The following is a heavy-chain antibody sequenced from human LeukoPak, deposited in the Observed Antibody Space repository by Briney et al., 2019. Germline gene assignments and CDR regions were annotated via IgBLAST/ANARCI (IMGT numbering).Heavy chain of an antibody. CDR3: ARVGSGWYQDAFDI. D-gene: IGHD6-19*01. V-gene: IGHV4-39*07. Sequence: PSETLSLTCTVSGGSISSSSYYWGWIRQPPGKGLEWIGSIYYSGSTYYNPSLKSRVTISVDTSKNQFSLKLSSVTAADTAVYYCARVGSGWYQDAFDIWGQGTMVTVSS. CDR1: GGSISSSSYY. J-gene: IGHJ3*02. CDR2: IYYSGST.